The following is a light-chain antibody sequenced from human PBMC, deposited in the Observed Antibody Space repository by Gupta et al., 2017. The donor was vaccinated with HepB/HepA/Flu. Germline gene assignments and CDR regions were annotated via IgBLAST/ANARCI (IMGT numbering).Light chain of an antibody. Sequence: QSVLTQPPSASGTPGQRLTTACSGSRSNVGRDNVYWYQQLPGTAPKLLTYNDEQRPPVVPGRFSGSKSGTSASLAISGLRSEDEADYYCAAWDNSLSGYVFGTGTWLTVL. J-gene: IGLJ1*01. V-gene: IGLV1-47*02. CDR3: AAWDNSLSGYV. CDR1: RSNVGRDN. CDR2: NDE.